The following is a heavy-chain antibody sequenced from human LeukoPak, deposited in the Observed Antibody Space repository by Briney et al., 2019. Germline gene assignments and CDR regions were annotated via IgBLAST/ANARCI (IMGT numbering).Heavy chain of an antibody. J-gene: IGHJ6*03. D-gene: IGHD3-10*01. Sequence: SGTLSLTCTVSGGSISSGGYYWSWIRQHPGKGLEWIGYIYYSGSTYYNPSLKSRVTISVDTSKNQFSLKLSSVTAADTAVYYCARVVVSLVRYYYMDVWGKGTTVTVSS. CDR2: IYYSGST. V-gene: IGHV4-31*03. CDR3: ARVVVSLVRYYYMDV. CDR1: GGSISSGGYY.